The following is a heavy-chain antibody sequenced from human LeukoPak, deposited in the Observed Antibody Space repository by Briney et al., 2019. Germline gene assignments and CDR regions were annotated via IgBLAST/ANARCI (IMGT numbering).Heavy chain of an antibody. CDR2: ISYDGSNK. J-gene: IGHJ4*02. V-gene: IGHV3-30*18. CDR1: GFTFSSYG. Sequence: PGGSLRLSCAASGFTFSSYGMHWVRQAPGKGLEWVAVISYDGSNKYYADSVKGRFTISRDNSKNTPYLQMNSLRAEDTAVYYCAKDRGSSGYYYWGQGTLVTVSS. CDR3: AKDRGSSGYYY. D-gene: IGHD3-22*01.